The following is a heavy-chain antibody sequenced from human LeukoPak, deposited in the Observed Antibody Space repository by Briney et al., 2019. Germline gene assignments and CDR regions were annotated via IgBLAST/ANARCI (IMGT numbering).Heavy chain of an antibody. J-gene: IGHJ4*02. CDR3: TTDPHPYSSGWYSGY. Sequence: GGSLRLSCAASGITFRNAWLSWVRQAPGKGLEWVGRIKSKTDGGATDYAAPVKGRFIISRDDSKNTLSLQMNSLKSEDTAVYYCTTDPHPYSSGWYSGYWGQGTLVTVSS. D-gene: IGHD6-19*01. CDR2: IKSKTDGGAT. CDR1: GITFRNAW. V-gene: IGHV3-15*01.